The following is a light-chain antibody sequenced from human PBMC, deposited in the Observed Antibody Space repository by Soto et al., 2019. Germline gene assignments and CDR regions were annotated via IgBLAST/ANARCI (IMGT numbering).Light chain of an antibody. Sequence: DIQMTQSPSSLSASVGDRVTITCQASQDISNYLNWYQQKPGKAPKLLIYDASNLETGVPSRFSGSGSGTHFTFTITSLHPEDIATYYCQHSFYLPTFGGGTKVEIK. CDR3: QHSFYLPT. CDR1: QDISNY. J-gene: IGKJ4*01. CDR2: DAS. V-gene: IGKV1-33*01.